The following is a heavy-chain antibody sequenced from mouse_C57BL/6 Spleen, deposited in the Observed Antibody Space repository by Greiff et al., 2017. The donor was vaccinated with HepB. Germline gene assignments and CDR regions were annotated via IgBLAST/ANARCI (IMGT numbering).Heavy chain of an antibody. J-gene: IGHJ4*01. CDR1: GYTFTDHT. V-gene: IGHV1-78*01. D-gene: IGHD2-1*01. CDR2: IYPRDGST. Sequence: VKLMESDAELVKPGASVKISCKVSGYTFTDHTIHWMKQRPEQGLEWIGYIYPRDGSTKYNEKFKGKATLTADKSSSTAYMQLNSLTSEDSAVYFCARSEDLLSYYYAMDYWGQGTSVTVSS. CDR3: ARSEDLLSYYYAMDY.